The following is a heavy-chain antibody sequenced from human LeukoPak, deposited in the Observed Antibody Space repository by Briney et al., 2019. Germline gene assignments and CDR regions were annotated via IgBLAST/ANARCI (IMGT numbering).Heavy chain of an antibody. CDR2: INPNSGAT. D-gene: IGHD1-26*01. J-gene: IGHJ3*02. CDR1: GYTFTDYY. V-gene: IGHV1-2*02. CDR3: ARDRNTVGRLGAFDI. Sequence: ASVKVSFKTSGYTFTDYYMHWVRQAPGQGLEWMGWINPNSGATKYAQKFQGRVTLTRDTSISTAYMDLSRLRSDDTALYYCARDRNTVGRLGAFDIWGQGTMVTVSS.